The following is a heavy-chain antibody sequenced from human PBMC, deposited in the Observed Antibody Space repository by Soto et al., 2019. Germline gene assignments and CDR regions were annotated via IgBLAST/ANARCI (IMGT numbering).Heavy chain of an antibody. D-gene: IGHD3-3*01. CDR3: ARNYDFWSGYYGMDV. J-gene: IGHJ6*02. CDR1: RFTFSNYA. V-gene: IGHV3-33*08. CDR2: IWYDGSNK. Sequence: GGSLRLSCAASRFTFSNYAMHWVRQAPGKGLEWVAVIWYDGSNKYYEDSVKGRFTISRDNAKNSLYLQMNSLRDEDTAVYYCARNYDFWSGYYGMDVWGQGTTVTVSS.